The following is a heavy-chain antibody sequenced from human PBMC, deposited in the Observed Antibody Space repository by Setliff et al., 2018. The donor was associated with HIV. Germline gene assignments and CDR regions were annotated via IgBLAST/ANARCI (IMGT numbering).Heavy chain of an antibody. CDR2: IYSTGST. Sequence: SETLSLTCTVSGPSINIHYWSWIRQSPGKGFEWIGYIYSTGSTNYNPSLQSRVTISMVASRNQLSLSVTSVTAADTAVYYCARRGRTGNSYVLSWFDPWGQGTLVTVSS. D-gene: IGHD3-10*02. V-gene: IGHV4-59*11. CDR3: ARRGRTGNSYVLSWFDP. CDR1: GPSINIHY. J-gene: IGHJ5*02.